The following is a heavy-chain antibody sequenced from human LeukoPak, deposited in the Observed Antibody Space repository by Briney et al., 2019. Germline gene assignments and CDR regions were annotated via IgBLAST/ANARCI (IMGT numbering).Heavy chain of an antibody. CDR2: ISSSASTI. V-gene: IGHV3-11*04. CDR1: GFTFSDYY. D-gene: IGHD3-22*01. J-gene: IGHJ4*02. Sequence: GGSLRLSCAASGFTFSDYYMNWIRQAPGKGLEWVSYISSSASTIYYADSVKGRFTISRDNAKNSLYLQMNSLRAEDTAVYYCVRDFTTRDYWGQGTLVTVSS. CDR3: VRDFTTRDY.